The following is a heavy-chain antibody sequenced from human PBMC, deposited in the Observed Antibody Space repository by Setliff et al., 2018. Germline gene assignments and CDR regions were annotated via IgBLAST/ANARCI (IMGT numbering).Heavy chain of an antibody. J-gene: IGHJ4*02. Sequence: LSLTCAVSGYSISSSNYYWGWIRQPPGKGLEWIAAIKYSGSTSFNPSLKSRVTISVDKSKSQFSLKLSSVTAVDTAVYYCARQGTYCDGGGGSCFPPNYWGQGTQVTVSS. D-gene: IGHD2-15*01. CDR3: ARQGTYCDGGGGSCFPPNY. CDR2: IKYSGST. CDR1: GYSISSSNYY. V-gene: IGHV4-39*01.